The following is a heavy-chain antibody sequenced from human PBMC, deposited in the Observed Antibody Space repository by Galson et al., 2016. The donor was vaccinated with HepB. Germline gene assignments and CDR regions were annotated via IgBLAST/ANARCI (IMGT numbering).Heavy chain of an antibody. CDR3: AKDISALVLPAAIDY. J-gene: IGHJ4*02. V-gene: IGHV3-23*01. D-gene: IGHD2-2*02. Sequence: SLRLSCAASGFTFTNYALNWVRQAPGKGLEWVSGISGSGGSTYYADSVKGRFTISRDQSNNTLHRQMNSLRAEDTAIYFCAKDISALVLPAAIDYWGQGTLVTVSS. CDR1: GFTFTNYA. CDR2: ISGSGGST.